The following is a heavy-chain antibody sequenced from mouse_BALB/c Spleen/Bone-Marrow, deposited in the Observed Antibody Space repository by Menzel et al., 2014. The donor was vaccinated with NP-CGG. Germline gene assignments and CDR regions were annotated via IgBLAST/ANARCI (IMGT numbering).Heavy chain of an antibody. CDR2: INPDSGTI. V-gene: IGHV4-1*02. Sequence: EVHLVESGGGLVQPGGSLKLSCAASGFAFSSYWMSWVRQAPGKGLEWIGEINPDSGTINYTPSLKDKFTISRDNAKNTLYLQMSKVRSEDTALYYCARHNYYGNLFVWGAGTTVTVSS. D-gene: IGHD1-1*01. J-gene: IGHJ1*01. CDR1: GFAFSSYW. CDR3: ARHNYYGNLFV.